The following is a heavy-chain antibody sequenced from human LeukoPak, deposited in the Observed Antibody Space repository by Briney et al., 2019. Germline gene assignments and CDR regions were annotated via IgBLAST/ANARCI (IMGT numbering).Heavy chain of an antibody. V-gene: IGHV3-43*02. CDR3: AKDVASGGAFDY. CDR1: GFTFDDDA. J-gene: IGHJ4*02. D-gene: IGHD3-10*01. CDR2: ISGDGGST. Sequence: GGSLRLSCAASGFTFDDDAMHWVRQAPGKGLEWVSLISGDGGSTYYADSVKGRFTISRDNSKNSLYLQTNSLRTEDTALYHCAKDVASGGAFDYWGQGTLVTVSS.